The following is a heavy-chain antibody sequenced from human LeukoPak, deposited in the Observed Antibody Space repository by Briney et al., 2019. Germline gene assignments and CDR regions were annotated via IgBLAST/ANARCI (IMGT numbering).Heavy chain of an antibody. Sequence: SETLSLTCTASGGSISSYYWSWIRQPPGKGLEWIGYIYYSGSTNYSPSLKSRVTISVDTSKNQFSLKVSSVTAADTAVYYCASNYYGSGSLDYWGQGTLVTVSS. D-gene: IGHD3-10*01. J-gene: IGHJ4*02. V-gene: IGHV4-59*08. CDR2: IYYSGST. CDR1: GGSISSYY. CDR3: ASNYYGSGSLDY.